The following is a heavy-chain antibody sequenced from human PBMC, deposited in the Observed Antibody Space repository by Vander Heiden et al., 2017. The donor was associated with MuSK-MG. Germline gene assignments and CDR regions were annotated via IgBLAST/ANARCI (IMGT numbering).Heavy chain of an antibody. J-gene: IGHJ6*02. CDR1: GFTFSSYS. CDR3: ARAPSGYSYGYYYYYYGMDV. V-gene: IGHV3-48*04. CDR2: ISSSSSTI. D-gene: IGHD5-18*01. Sequence: EVQLVESGGGLVQPGGSLRLSCAASGFTFSSYSMNWVRQAPGKGLEWVSYISSSSSTIYYADSVKGRFTISRDNAKNSLYLQMNSMRAEETAVYYCARAPSGYSYGYYYYYYGMDVWGQGTTVTVYS.